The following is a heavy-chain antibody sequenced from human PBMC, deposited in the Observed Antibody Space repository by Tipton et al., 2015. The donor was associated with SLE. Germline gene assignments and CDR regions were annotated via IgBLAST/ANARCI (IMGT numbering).Heavy chain of an antibody. CDR2: IIPIFGTA. Sequence: QSGPEVKKPGSSVKVSCKASGGTFSSYAISWVRQAPGQGLEWMGGIIPIFGTANYAQKFQGRVTITADESTSTAYVELSSLRSEDTAVYYCARAYCGGDCYSGYYFDYWGQGTLVTVSS. J-gene: IGHJ4*02. D-gene: IGHD2-21*02. CDR1: GGTFSSYA. CDR3: ARAYCGGDCYSGYYFDY. V-gene: IGHV1-69*01.